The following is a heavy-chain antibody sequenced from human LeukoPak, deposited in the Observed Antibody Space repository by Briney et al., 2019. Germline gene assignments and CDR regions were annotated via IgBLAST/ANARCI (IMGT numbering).Heavy chain of an antibody. Sequence: PGGSLRLSCAASGFTFSSYSMNWVRQAPGRGLEWVSAIIFSGGRTFYADSVKGRFTISRDNSKNTLYLQMNSLTAEDTAVYYCAKDSYSSSWYYYWGQGTLVTVSS. CDR3: AKDSYSSSWYYY. D-gene: IGHD6-13*01. V-gene: IGHV3-23*01. CDR1: GFTFSSYS. J-gene: IGHJ4*02. CDR2: IIFSGGRT.